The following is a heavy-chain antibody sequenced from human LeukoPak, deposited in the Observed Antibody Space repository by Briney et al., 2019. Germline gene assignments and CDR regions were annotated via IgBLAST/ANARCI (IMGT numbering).Heavy chain of an antibody. CDR1: GFTFSSYW. CDR2: IKQDGSEK. D-gene: IGHD5-18*01. CDR3: ARSPRGYSYGSPYFDY. V-gene: IGHV3-7*01. J-gene: IGHJ4*02. Sequence: GGSLRLSCAASGFTFSSYWMSWVRQAPGKGLEWVANIKQDGSEKYYVDSVKGRFTISRDNAKNSLYLQMNSLRAEDTAVYYCARSPRGYSYGSPYFDYWGQGTLVTVSS.